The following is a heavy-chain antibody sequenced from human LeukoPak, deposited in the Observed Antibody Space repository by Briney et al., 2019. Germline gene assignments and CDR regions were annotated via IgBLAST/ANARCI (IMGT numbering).Heavy chain of an antibody. V-gene: IGHV1-8*03. CDR3: ARKQLLLDDAFDI. CDR1: GYTFTSYD. D-gene: IGHD2-2*01. Sequence: GASVKVSCKASGYTFTSYDINWVRQATGQGLEWMGWMNPNSGNTGYAQKFQGRVTITRNTSISTAYMELSSLRSEDTAAYYCARKQLLLDDAFDIWGQGTMVTVSS. J-gene: IGHJ3*02. CDR2: MNPNSGNT.